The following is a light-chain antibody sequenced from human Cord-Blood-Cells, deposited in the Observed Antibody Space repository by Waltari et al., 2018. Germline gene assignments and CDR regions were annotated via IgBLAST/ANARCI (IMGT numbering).Light chain of an antibody. J-gene: IGKJ5*01. Sequence: DIQMTQSPSTLSASVGDRVTITCRASQRISSWLAWYQQKPGKAPKLLIYKASSLESGVPSRFSGGGSGTEFTLTISSLQPDDFATYYCQQYNSYPITFGQGTRLEIK. CDR2: KAS. CDR3: QQYNSYPIT. CDR1: QRISSW. V-gene: IGKV1-5*03.